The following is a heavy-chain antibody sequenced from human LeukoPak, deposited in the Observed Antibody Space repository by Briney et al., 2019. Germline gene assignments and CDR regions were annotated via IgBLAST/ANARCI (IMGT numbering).Heavy chain of an antibody. CDR2: IYYTGST. Sequence: SETLSLTCTVSGGSVSSSSYYWGWIRQPPGKRLEWIGNIYYTGSTYSNPSLKSRVTISVDTSKNQFSLRLSSVTAADTAVYYCARRPEGTTVTPNFDFWGQGTLVTVSS. CDR1: GGSVSSSSYY. CDR3: ARRPEGTTVTPNFDF. V-gene: IGHV4-39*01. D-gene: IGHD4-17*01. J-gene: IGHJ4*02.